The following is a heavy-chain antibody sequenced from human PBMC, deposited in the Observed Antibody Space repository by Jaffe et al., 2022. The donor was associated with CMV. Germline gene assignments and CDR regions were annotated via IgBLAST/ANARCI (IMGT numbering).Heavy chain of an antibody. CDR1: GLTFSSYA. Sequence: EVQLLESGGGLVQPGGSLRLSCAASGLTFSSYAMSWVRRAPGKGLEWVSAISGITGRTYYADSVKGRFTISRDNSKNTLYLQMNSLRVEDTAVYYCAKGDEYYDFGLDYWGQGTLVTVSS. CDR2: ISGITGRT. D-gene: IGHD3-3*01. V-gene: IGHV3-23*01. J-gene: IGHJ4*02. CDR3: AKGDEYYDFGLDY.